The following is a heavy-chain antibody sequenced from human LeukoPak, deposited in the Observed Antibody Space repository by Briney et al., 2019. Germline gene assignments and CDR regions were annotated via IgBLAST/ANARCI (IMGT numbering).Heavy chain of an antibody. D-gene: IGHD1-26*01. CDR3: TRGVSGSYYGDDAFDI. V-gene: IGHV1-2*02. Sequence: GASVKVSCKASGYTFTGYYIPWVRQAPGQGLEWVGWIKPDSGGTNYAQKFQCRGTVAWYTSISTAYMELSRLRSEDTAVYYCTRGVSGSYYGDDAFDIWGQRTMVTVSS. CDR2: IKPDSGGT. J-gene: IGHJ3*02. CDR1: GYTFTGYY.